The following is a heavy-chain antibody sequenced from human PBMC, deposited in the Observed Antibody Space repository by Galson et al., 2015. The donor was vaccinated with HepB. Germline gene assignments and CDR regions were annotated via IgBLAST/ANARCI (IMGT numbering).Heavy chain of an antibody. J-gene: IGHJ1*01. Sequence: SLRLSCAASGFTFSSYGMHWVRQAPGKGLEWVAVIRYDGSNKYYADSVKGRFTISRDNSKNTLYLQMNSLRAEDTAVYYCARGSDPIAAVLYFQHWGQGTLVTVSS. D-gene: IGHD6-13*01. CDR1: GFTFSSYG. CDR2: IRYDGSNK. CDR3: ARGSDPIAAVLYFQH. V-gene: IGHV3-33*01.